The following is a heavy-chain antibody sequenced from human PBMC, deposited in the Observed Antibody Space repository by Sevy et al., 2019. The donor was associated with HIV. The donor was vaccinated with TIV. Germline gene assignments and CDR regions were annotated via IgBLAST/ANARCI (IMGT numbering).Heavy chain of an antibody. CDR3: TRRFVDSSGYSIFYVDY. V-gene: IGHV3-73*01. D-gene: IGHD3-22*01. CDR2: IRSKANSYAT. CDR1: GFTFSGSA. J-gene: IGHJ4*02. Sequence: GGSLRPSCAASGFTFSGSAMHWVRQASGKGLEWVGRIRSKANSYATAYAASVKGRFTISRDDSKNTAYLQMNSLKTEDTAVYYCTRRFVDSSGYSIFYVDYGGQGTLVTVSS.